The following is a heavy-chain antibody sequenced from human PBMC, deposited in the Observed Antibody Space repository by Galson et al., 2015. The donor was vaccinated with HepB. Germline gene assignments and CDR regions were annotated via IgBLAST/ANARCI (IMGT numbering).Heavy chain of an antibody. J-gene: IGHJ4*02. CDR2: ISSSSSYT. D-gene: IGHD3-10*01. CDR1: GFTFSDYY. CDR3: ARDVSARGFGELVAVDY. Sequence: SLRLSCAASGFTFSDYYMSWIRQAPGKGLEWVSYISSSSSYTNYADSVKGRFTISRDNAKNSLYLQMNSLRAEDTAVYYCARDVSARGFGELVAVDYWGQGTLVTVSS. V-gene: IGHV3-11*06.